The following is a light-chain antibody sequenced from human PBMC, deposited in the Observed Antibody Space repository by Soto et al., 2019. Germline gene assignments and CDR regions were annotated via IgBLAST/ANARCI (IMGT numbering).Light chain of an antibody. Sequence: QSVLSQPPSASGTPGQTVIISCSGSRSDIGSNFVNWYQHLPGTAPKLLIYNSNQRPSGVPDRFSGSKSGTSASLAISGLQSEDEADYYCAAWDDSLNVVFGGGTQLTVL. CDR2: NSN. V-gene: IGLV1-44*01. CDR1: RSDIGSNF. J-gene: IGLJ2*01. CDR3: AAWDDSLNVV.